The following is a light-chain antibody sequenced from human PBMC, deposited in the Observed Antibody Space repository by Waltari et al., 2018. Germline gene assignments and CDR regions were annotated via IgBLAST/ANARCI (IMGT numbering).Light chain of an antibody. CDR3: QQYGSSPPYMYT. J-gene: IGKJ2*01. CDR2: GAS. Sequence: EIVLTQSPGTLSLSPGERATLSCRASQSVSSSYLAWYQQKPGQAPRLLIYGASSRATGIPDRFRGSGSGTDFTLTISRLEPEDFAVYYCQQYGSSPPYMYTFGQGTKLEIK. V-gene: IGKV3-20*01. CDR1: QSVSSSY.